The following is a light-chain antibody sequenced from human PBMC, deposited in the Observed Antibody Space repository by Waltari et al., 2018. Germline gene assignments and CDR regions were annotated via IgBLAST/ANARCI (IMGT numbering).Light chain of an antibody. CDR2: KAS. CDR3: LQYNSYSWT. V-gene: IGKV1-5*03. CDR1: QSISGW. J-gene: IGKJ1*01. Sequence: DIQMTQSPSTLSTSVGDRVTIACRASQSISGWLAWYQQKPGKAPNLLISKASSLQTGVPSRFNGSGSGTEFTLTINTLQPDDFVTYHCLQYNSYSWTFGQGTKVEIK.